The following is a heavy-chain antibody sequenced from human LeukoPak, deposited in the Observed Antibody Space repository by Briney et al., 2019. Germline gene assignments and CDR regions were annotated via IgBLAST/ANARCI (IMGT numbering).Heavy chain of an antibody. CDR1: GFTFSSYW. CDR2: INSDGSST. J-gene: IGHJ6*02. D-gene: IGHD1-1*01. Sequence: GGSLRLSCAASGFTFSSYWMHWVRQAPGKGLVWVSRINSDGSSTSYADSVKGRFTISRDNAKNTLYLQINSLRAEDTAVYCCARSGQASLYYYGMDVWGQGTTVTVSS. V-gene: IGHV3-74*01. CDR3: ARSGQASLYYYGMDV.